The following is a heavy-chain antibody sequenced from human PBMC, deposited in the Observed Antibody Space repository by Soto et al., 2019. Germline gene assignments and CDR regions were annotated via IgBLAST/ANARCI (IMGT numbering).Heavy chain of an antibody. CDR1: GYTFTTYG. CDR2: ITTDKGKT. CDR3: ARDNGYESDY. D-gene: IGHD5-12*01. V-gene: IGHV1-18*01. J-gene: IGHJ4*02. Sequence: GASVKVSCKTSGYTFTTYGISWVRQAPGQGLEWMGWITTDKGKTTYAQKFQGRVTMTTDTSTSTAYMELRSLRSDDTAVYYCARDNGYESDYWGQGTLVTVSS.